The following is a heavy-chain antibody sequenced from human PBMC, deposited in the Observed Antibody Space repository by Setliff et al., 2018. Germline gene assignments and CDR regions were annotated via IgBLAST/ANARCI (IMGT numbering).Heavy chain of an antibody. CDR1: GYTFTSYA. CDR3: ARDNRAYAWDYYYYMDV. J-gene: IGHJ6*03. V-gene: IGHV7-4-1*02. D-gene: IGHD2-21*01. CDR2: INTNTGNP. Sequence: ASVQVSCKASGYTFTSYAMNWVRQAPGQGLEWMGWINTNTGNPTYAQGFTGRLVFSFDTSVSTAYLQISSLKAEDTAVYYCARDNRAYAWDYYYYMDVWGKGTTVTVSS.